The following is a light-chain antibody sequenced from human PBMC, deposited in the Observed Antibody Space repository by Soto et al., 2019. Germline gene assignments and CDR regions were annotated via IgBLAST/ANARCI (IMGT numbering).Light chain of an antibody. CDR2: AAS. CDR3: QQSYSTPPT. V-gene: IGKV1-39*01. Sequence: DIQMTQSPSSLSASVGDRVTITCRASQSSSSYLNWYQQKPGKTPQLLIYAASSLQSGVPSRVSGSGSGTDFTLTISGLQPEEFATYYGQQSYSTPPTFGKGTKVEIK. CDR1: QSSSSY. J-gene: IGKJ1*01.